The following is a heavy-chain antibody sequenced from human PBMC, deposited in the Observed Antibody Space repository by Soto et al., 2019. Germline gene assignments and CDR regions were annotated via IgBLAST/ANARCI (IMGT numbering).Heavy chain of an antibody. V-gene: IGHV3-23*01. D-gene: IGHD6-19*01. J-gene: IGHJ1*01. CDR3: AKGVPGIAVAGTGYFQH. Sequence: GGSLRLSCAASGFTFSDYYMSWIRQAPGKGLEWVSGISGSGDSTYYADSVKGRFTISRDNSKKTVYLQMNSLRAEDTAVYYCAKGVPGIAVAGTGYFQHWGQGTLVTVS. CDR1: GFTFSDYY. CDR2: ISGSGDST.